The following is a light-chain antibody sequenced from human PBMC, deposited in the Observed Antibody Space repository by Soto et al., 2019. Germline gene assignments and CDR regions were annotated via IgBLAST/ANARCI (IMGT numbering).Light chain of an antibody. Sequence: EIVLTQSPGTLSLSPGERATLSCRASQSVSSSYLAWYQQKPGQAPRLLIYAASSRATDIPDSFSGRGSGTDFTLTISRLEPEFFAVYYYQHYSRSPYTFGQGTKLEIK. CDR2: AAS. V-gene: IGKV3-20*01. CDR3: QHYSRSPYT. J-gene: IGKJ2*01. CDR1: QSVSSSY.